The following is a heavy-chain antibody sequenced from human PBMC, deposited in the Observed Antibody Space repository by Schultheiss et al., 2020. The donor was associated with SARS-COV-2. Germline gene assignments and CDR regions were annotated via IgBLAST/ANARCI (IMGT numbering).Heavy chain of an antibody. CDR2: IYYNGGT. CDR3: ARDWVPRNWNFWPVFDY. J-gene: IGHJ4*02. D-gene: IGHD1-7*01. CDR1: GGSISSYY. V-gene: IGHV4-39*07. Sequence: SETLSLTCTVSGGSISSYYWSWIRQPPGKGLEWITSIYYNGGTAYNPSLKSRVTISVDTSKNQFSLKLSSVTAADTAVYYCARDWVPRNWNFWPVFDYWGQGTLVTVSS.